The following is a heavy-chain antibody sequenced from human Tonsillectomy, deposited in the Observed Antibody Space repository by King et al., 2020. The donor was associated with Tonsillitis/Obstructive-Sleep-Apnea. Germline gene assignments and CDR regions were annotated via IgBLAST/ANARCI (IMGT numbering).Heavy chain of an antibody. J-gene: IGHJ4*02. D-gene: IGHD3-16*01. CDR2: ISSSGSTI. CDR3: VAGGEGGIFYY. V-gene: IGHV3-48*03. Sequence: VQLVESGGGLVQPGGSLRLSCAASGFTFSSYEMNWVRQAPGKGLEWVSYISSSGSTIYYADSVKGRFTISRDNAKNSLYLQMNSLRAEDTDVYYCVAGGEGGIFYYWGQGTLVTVSS. CDR1: GFTFSSYE.